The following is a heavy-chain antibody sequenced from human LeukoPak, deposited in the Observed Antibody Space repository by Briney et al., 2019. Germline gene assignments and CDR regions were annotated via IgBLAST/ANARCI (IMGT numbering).Heavy chain of an antibody. Sequence: GGSLRLSCAASGFTFSSSAMSWVRQAPGKGLEWVSTIIGSGASTHYADSVKGRFTISRDNSKNTVFLQMNNLRAEDVAIYYCARGASSWEYTTFDVWGQGAIVTVSS. J-gene: IGHJ3*01. CDR3: ARGASSWEYTTFDV. D-gene: IGHD6-13*01. CDR1: GFTFSSSA. V-gene: IGHV3-23*01. CDR2: IIGSGAST.